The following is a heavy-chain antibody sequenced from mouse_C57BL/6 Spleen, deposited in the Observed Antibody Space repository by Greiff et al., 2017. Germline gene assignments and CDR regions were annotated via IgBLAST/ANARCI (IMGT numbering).Heavy chain of an antibody. V-gene: IGHV1-50*01. CDR3: ARGPHYGSSLYYYAMDY. CDR2: IDPSDSYT. Sequence: QVHVKQPGAELVKPGASVKLSCKASGYTFTSYWMQWVKQRPGQGLEWIGEIDPSDSYTNYNQKFKGKATLTVDTSSSTAYMQLSSLTSEDSAVYYCARGPHYGSSLYYYAMDYWGQGTSVTVSS. CDR1: GYTFTSYW. J-gene: IGHJ4*01. D-gene: IGHD1-1*01.